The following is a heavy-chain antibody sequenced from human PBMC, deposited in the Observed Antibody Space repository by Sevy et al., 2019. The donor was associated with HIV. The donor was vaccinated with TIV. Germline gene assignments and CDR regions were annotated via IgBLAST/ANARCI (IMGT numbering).Heavy chain of an antibody. Sequence: SETLSLTCAVYGGSFSGYYWSWIRQPPGKGLEWIGEINHSGSTNYNPSLKSRVTISVDTSKNQFSLKLSSVTAADTAVYYCARCGSITIFGVVMNYYMDVWGKGTTVTVSS. CDR3: ARCGSITIFGVVMNYYMDV. J-gene: IGHJ6*03. V-gene: IGHV4-34*01. CDR2: INHSGST. D-gene: IGHD3-3*01. CDR1: GGSFSGYY.